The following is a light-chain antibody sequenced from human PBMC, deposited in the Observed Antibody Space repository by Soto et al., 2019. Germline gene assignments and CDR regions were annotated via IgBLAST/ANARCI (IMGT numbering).Light chain of an antibody. CDR3: FSYTTSDIWV. CDR2: AVS. Sequence: QSALTQPRSVSGSPGQSVTISCTGTNNDVGGYNFVSWYQQLPGKAPKLMISAVSQRPSGVPDRFSGSKSGNTASLTISGLQADDEADYFCFSYTTSDIWVFGGGTKLTVL. J-gene: IGLJ3*02. V-gene: IGLV2-11*01. CDR1: NNDVGGYNF.